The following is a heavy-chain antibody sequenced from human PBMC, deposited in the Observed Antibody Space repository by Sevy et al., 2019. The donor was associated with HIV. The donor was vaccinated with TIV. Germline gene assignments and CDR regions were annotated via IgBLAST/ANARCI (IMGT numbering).Heavy chain of an antibody. Sequence: ASVKVSCKASGYTFTSYGISWVRQVPGQGLEWMGWISAYNGNTNYAQKLQGRVTMTTDTSTSTAYMELRSLRSDDTAVYYCAGDSGYIGVVGDATMEPLDAFDIWGQGTMVTVSS. CDR3: AGDSGYIGVVGDATMEPLDAFDI. J-gene: IGHJ3*02. CDR1: GYTFTSYG. D-gene: IGHD2-15*01. CDR2: ISAYNGNT. V-gene: IGHV1-18*01.